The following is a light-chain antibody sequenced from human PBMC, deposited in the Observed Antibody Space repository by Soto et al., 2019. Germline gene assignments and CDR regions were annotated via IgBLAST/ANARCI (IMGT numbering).Light chain of an antibody. J-gene: IGKJ4*01. Sequence: EIVLTQSPATLSLSPGERATLSCRSSQSVSSYLAWYQQKPGQAPRLLIYDASNRATGIPARFSGRGSGTDLTLTISSLEPEDFAVYYCQQRSNWPPSLTFGGGTKVEIK. CDR1: QSVSSY. V-gene: IGKV3-11*01. CDR2: DAS. CDR3: QQRSNWPPSLT.